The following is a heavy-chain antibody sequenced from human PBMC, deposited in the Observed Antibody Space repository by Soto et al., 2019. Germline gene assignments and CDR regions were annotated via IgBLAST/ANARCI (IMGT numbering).Heavy chain of an antibody. Sequence: EVQLVESGGGLVQPGGSLRLSCVVSGFTLGSRWMHWVRQTPGKGLVWVSRIKTDGSTTNYADSVKGRCTISRDNAKNTLYLHLTDLRPEDTAIYYCARDQDTYGQAVFDSWGQGTLVTVSS. D-gene: IGHD2-15*01. CDR3: ARDQDTYGQAVFDS. CDR1: GFTLGSRW. CDR2: IKTDGSTT. V-gene: IGHV3-74*01. J-gene: IGHJ4*02.